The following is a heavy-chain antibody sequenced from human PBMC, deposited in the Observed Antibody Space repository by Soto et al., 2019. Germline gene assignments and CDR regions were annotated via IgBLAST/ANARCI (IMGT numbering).Heavy chain of an antibody. CDR1: GFTFRGYY. CDR2: ISSSGSTT. D-gene: IGHD4-4*01. J-gene: IGHJ5*02. V-gene: IGHV3-11*01. Sequence: QVQLVESGGGLVKPGGSLRLSCAGSGFTFRGYYMGWIRQAPGKGLEWVSYISSSGSTTYYAASVKGRFTISRDNAKNSLYLQMTSLRAEDTAIYYCVREKYSNYVNYFDPWGQGTLVTVSS. CDR3: VREKYSNYVNYFDP.